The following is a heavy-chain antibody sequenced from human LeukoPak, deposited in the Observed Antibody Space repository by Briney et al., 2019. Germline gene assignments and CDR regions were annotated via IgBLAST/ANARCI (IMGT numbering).Heavy chain of an antibody. CDR2: INPNRGGT. Sequence: ASVKVSCKASGYTFTGYYMHWVRQAPGQGLEWMGWINPNRGGTNYAQKFQGRVTMTRDTSISTAYMELSRLRSDDTAVYYCARYSGGQWLDLDYWGQGTLVTVSS. J-gene: IGHJ4*02. CDR3: ARYSGGQWLDLDY. CDR1: GYTFTGYY. V-gene: IGHV1-2*02. D-gene: IGHD6-19*01.